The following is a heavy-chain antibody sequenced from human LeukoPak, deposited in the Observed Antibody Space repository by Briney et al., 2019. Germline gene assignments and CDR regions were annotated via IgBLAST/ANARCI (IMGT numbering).Heavy chain of an antibody. V-gene: IGHV4-34*01. CDR2: INHSGST. Sequence: PSETLFLTCAVYGGSFSGYYWSWIRQPPGKGLEWIGEINHSGSTNYNPSLKSRVTISVDTSKNQFSLKLSSVTAADTAVYYCARGRMDTAMVTVWRNWFDPWGQGTLVTVSS. CDR1: GGSFSGYY. D-gene: IGHD5-18*01. J-gene: IGHJ5*02. CDR3: ARGRMDTAMVTVWRNWFDP.